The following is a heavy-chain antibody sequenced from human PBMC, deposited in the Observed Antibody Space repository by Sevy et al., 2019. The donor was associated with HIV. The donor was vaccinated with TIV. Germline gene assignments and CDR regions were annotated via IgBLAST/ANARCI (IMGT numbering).Heavy chain of an antibody. CDR1: GYTFTGYY. CDR3: ARGGWLQRYYYYGMDV. Sequence: ASVKVSCKASGYTFTGYYMHWVRQAPGQGLEWMGWINPNSGGTNYAQKFQGRVTMTRDTSISTAYMGLSRLRTDDPAVYYCARGGWLQRYYYYGMDVWGQGTTVTVSS. J-gene: IGHJ6*02. V-gene: IGHV1-2*02. D-gene: IGHD5-12*01. CDR2: INPNSGGT.